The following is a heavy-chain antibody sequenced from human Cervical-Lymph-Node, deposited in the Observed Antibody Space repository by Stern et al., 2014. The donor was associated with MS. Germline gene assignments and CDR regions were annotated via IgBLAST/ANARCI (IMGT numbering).Heavy chain of an antibody. Sequence: VQLLESGGGVVQPGRSLRLSCAASGFIFSSYGMHWVRQAPGKGLEWVAFISHDGSHKYYADSVKGRFTISRDNSKNTLYLQMNSLRLDDTAVFYCAKDLAFSSGWTVNYYYYAMDAWGQGTTVTVSS. CDR1: GFIFSSYG. CDR2: ISHDGSHK. V-gene: IGHV3-30*18. D-gene: IGHD6-19*01. CDR3: AKDLAFSSGWTVNYYYYAMDA. J-gene: IGHJ6*02.